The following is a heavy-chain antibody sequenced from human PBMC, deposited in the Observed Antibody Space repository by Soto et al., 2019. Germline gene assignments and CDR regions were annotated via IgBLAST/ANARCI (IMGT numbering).Heavy chain of an antibody. CDR3: VKDESINWYSGHFRH. Sequence: GESLRLSCAASGFTFDYYAMHWVRQVPGKGLEWVSGINWNSGSIGYADSVKGRFAISRDNAKNSLHLQMNSLRAEDTAFYYCVKDESINWYSGHFRHWGQGTLVTVSS. V-gene: IGHV3-9*01. D-gene: IGHD6-13*01. J-gene: IGHJ1*01. CDR1: GFTFDYYA. CDR2: INWNSGSI.